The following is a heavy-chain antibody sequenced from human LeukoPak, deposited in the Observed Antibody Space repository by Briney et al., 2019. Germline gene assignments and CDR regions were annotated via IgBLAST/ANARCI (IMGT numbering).Heavy chain of an antibody. CDR3: ARVGYSSGWYPYYYGMDV. J-gene: IGHJ6*02. Sequence: SETLSLTCTVSGGSISSYYWSWIRQPPGKGLEWIGYIYYSGSTNHNPSLKSRVTISVDTSKNQFSLKLSSVTAADTAVYYCARVGYSSGWYPYYYGMDVWGQGTTVTVSS. CDR2: IYYSGST. D-gene: IGHD6-19*01. V-gene: IGHV4-59*01. CDR1: GGSISSYY.